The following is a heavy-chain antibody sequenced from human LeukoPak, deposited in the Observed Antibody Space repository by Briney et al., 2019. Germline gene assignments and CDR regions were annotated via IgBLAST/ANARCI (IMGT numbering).Heavy chain of an antibody. CDR2: IYYRGST. CDR3: ARHYLSDGILSTFDP. J-gene: IGHJ5*02. Sequence: PSETLSLTCTVSGGSISSSPYYWGWIRQPPGKGLEWIGTIYYRGSTYSNPSRNSRVTISLDTSKNQFSLRLRSVTAADTALYYCARHYLSDGILSTFDPWGQGTLVTVSS. CDR1: GGSISSSPYY. D-gene: IGHD2-2*01. V-gene: IGHV4-39*01.